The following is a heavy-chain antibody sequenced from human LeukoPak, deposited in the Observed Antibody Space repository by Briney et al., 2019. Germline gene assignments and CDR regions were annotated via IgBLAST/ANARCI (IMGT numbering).Heavy chain of an antibody. CDR3: ARGPLYYYGSGSYFYV. CDR2: INHSGST. Sequence: PSETLSLTSAVYGGSFSGYYWSWIRQPPGKGLEWIGEINHSGSTNYNPSLKSRVTISVDTSKSQFSLKLSSVTAADTAVYYCARGPLYYYGSGSYFYVWGKGTTVTVSS. D-gene: IGHD3-10*01. J-gene: IGHJ6*04. CDR1: GGSFSGYY. V-gene: IGHV4-34*01.